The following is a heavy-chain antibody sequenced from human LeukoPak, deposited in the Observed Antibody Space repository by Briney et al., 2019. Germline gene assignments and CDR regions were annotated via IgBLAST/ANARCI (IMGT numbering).Heavy chain of an antibody. J-gene: IGHJ5*02. D-gene: IGHD5-12*01. CDR3: ARDAGNSGYGCDL. CDR2: IRSSSET. Sequence: GGSLRLSCSVSGFTFSSFWMNWVRQAPGKGLEWVSHIRSSSETFYADSVKGRFTISRDNARNSLYLQMNNLRGEDTAIYYCARDAGNSGYGCDLWGQGTLVTVSS. CDR1: GFTFSSFW. V-gene: IGHV3-48*01.